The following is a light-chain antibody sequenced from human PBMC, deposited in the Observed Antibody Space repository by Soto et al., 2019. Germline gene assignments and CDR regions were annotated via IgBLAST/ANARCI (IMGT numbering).Light chain of an antibody. CDR2: LEGSGSY. CDR3: ETWDSNTHV. V-gene: IGLV4-60*02. Sequence: QSVLTQSSSASASLGSSVKLTCTLSSGHSSYIIAWHQQQPGKAPRYLMKLEGSGSYNKGSGVPDRFSGSSSGADRYLTISNHQFEDEADYCCETWDSNTHVFGGGTKVTVL. J-gene: IGLJ3*02. CDR1: SGHSSYI.